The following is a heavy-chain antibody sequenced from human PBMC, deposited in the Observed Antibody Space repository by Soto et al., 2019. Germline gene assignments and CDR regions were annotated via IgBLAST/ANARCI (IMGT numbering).Heavy chain of an antibody. J-gene: IGHJ4*02. D-gene: IGHD3-9*01. V-gene: IGHV3-30-3*01. CDR1: GFSFSTYA. CDR2: ISYDGDHK. Sequence: QVQLVESGGGVVQPGRSLRLSCAASGFSFSTYAMHWVRQTPGKGLEWVAVISYDGDHKYYTDSVKGRFTISRDNSKNTLYLLMNSLRSEDTAIYYCARDPAPQDNDHLTGYFHFDYWGQGTLVTVSS. CDR3: ARDPAPQDNDHLTGYFHFDY.